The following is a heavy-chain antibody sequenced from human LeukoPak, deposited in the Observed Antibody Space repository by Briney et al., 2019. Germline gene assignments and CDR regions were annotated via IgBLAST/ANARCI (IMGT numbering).Heavy chain of an antibody. D-gene: IGHD6-13*01. CDR1: GGSISSSNFY. Sequence: SETLSLTCTVSGGSISSSNFYWGWIRQPPGKGLEWIGSIYYSGGTYYNPSLKSRVTISIDTSKNQFSLKLSSVTAADTAVYYCARGGIAAADEYFQHWGQGTLVTVSS. J-gene: IGHJ1*01. CDR3: ARGGIAAADEYFQH. V-gene: IGHV4-39*07. CDR2: IYYSGGT.